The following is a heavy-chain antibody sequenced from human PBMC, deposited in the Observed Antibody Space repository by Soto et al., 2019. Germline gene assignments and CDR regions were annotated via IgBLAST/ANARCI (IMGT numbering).Heavy chain of an antibody. Sequence: QVQLVESGGGVVHPGRSLRLSCAASGFTFSSYAMHWVRQAPGKGLEWVAVISYDGSNKYYADSVKGRFTISRDNSKNTLYLQMNSLRAEDTAVYYCAREIPYGSGILEAYYYYGMDVWGQGTTVTVSS. CDR2: ISYDGSNK. CDR1: GFTFSSYA. V-gene: IGHV3-30-3*01. CDR3: AREIPYGSGILEAYYYYGMDV. D-gene: IGHD3-10*01. J-gene: IGHJ6*02.